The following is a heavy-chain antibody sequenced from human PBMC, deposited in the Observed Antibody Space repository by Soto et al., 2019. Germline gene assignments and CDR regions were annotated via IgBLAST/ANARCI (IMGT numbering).Heavy chain of an antibody. CDR3: ARQIYDSDTGPNFQYYFDS. J-gene: IGHJ4*02. CDR1: GYSFGGDW. Sequence: XDSLTISLKGAGYSFGGDWITLVGQKPGKGLEWMGRIDPSDSQTYYSPSFRGHVTISVTKSITTVFLQWSSLSASDTAMYYCARQIYDSDTGPNFQYYFDSWGQGTPVTVSS. D-gene: IGHD3-22*01. CDR2: IDPSDSQT. V-gene: IGHV5-10-1*01.